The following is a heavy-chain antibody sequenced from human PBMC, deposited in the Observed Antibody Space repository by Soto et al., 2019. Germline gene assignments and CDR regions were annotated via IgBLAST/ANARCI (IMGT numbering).Heavy chain of an antibody. J-gene: IGHJ5*02. CDR2: IYYSGST. CDR3: ARVRVLRYGDSNWFDP. Sequence: SETLSLTCTVSGGSISSGDYYWSWIRQPPGKGLEWIGYIYYSGSTYYNPSLKSRVTISVDTSKNQFSLKLSSVTAADTAVYYCARVRVLRYGDSNWFDPWVQGTLVTVSS. V-gene: IGHV4-30-4*01. CDR1: GGSISSGDYY. D-gene: IGHD4-17*01.